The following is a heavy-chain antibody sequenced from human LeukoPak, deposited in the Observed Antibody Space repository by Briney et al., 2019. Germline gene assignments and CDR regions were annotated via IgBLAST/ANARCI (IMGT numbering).Heavy chain of an antibody. V-gene: IGHV4-61*02. Sequence: SETLSLTCTVSGGSISSGSYYWSWIRQPAGKGLEWIVRIYTSGSTHYNPSPKSRVTISVDTSKNQYSLKLSSVTAADTAVYYCAREGKQQRVRGFDYWGQGTLVTVSS. CDR1: GGSISSGSYY. CDR3: AREGKQQRVRGFDY. J-gene: IGHJ4*02. CDR2: IYTSGST. D-gene: IGHD6-13*01.